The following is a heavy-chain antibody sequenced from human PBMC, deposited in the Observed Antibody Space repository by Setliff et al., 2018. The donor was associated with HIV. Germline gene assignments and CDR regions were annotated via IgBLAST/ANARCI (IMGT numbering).Heavy chain of an antibody. V-gene: IGHV3-72*01. CDR2: TRNRANNYIT. CDR1: GFSLSDYY. Sequence: PGGSLRLSCAVSGFSLSDYYMDWVRQAPGKGLEWVGRTRNRANNYITDYATSVQGRFTISRDYSKDSLFLQMDNLETEDTAVYYCVRAAAGLDVWSQGSRVTVSS. J-gene: IGHJ4*02. CDR3: VRAAAGLDV.